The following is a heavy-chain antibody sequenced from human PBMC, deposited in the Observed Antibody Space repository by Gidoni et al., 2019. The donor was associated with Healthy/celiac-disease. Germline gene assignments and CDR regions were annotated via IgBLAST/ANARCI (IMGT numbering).Heavy chain of an antibody. V-gene: IGHV3-30*18. CDR2: ISYDGSNK. D-gene: IGHD3-22*01. J-gene: IGHJ2*01. Sequence: QVQLVESGGGVVQPGRSLRLSCAASGFTFSSYGMHWVRQAPGKGLEWVAVISYDGSNKYYADSVKGRFTISRDNSKNTLYLQMNSLRAEDTAVYYCAKEGPGDYYDSSGYYGLGYFDLWGRGTLVTVSS. CDR3: AKEGPGDYYDSSGYYGLGYFDL. CDR1: GFTFSSYG.